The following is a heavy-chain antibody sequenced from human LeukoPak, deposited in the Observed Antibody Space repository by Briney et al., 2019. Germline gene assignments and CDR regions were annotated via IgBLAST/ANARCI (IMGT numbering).Heavy chain of an antibody. CDR1: GGSISSYY. J-gene: IGHJ5*02. D-gene: IGHD3-10*01. V-gene: IGHV4-4*07. CDR2: IYTSGST. CDR3: ARIYYGSGSYYNGWFDP. Sequence: PSETLSLTCTVSGGSISSYYWSWIRQPAGKGLEWIGRIYTSGSTNYNPSLKSRVTMSVDTSKNQFSLKLSSVTAADTAVCYCARIYYGSGSYYNGWFDPWGQGTLVTVSS.